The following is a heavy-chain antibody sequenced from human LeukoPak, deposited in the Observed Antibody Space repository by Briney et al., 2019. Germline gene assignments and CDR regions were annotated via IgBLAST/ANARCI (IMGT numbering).Heavy chain of an antibody. J-gene: IGHJ6*02. CDR1: GFTFSSYSMN. D-gene: IGHD3-10*01. V-gene: IGHV4-59*05. Sequence: PGGSLRLSCAASGFTFSSYSMNWVRQAPGKGLEWIGSIYYSGSTYYNPSLKSRVTISVDTSKNQFSLKLSSVTAADTAVYYCATYGYYYYYGMDVWGQGTTVTVSS. CDR2: IYYSGST. CDR3: ATYGYYYYYGMDV.